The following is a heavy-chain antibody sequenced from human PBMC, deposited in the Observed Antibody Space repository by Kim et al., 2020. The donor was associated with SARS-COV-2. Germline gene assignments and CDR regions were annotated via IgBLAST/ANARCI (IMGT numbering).Heavy chain of an antibody. D-gene: IGHD3-22*01. CDR2: INAGNGNT. CDR1: GYTFTSYA. J-gene: IGHJ4*02. Sequence: ASVKVSCKASGYTFTSYAMHWVRQAPGQRLEWMGWINAGNGNTKYSQKFQGRVTITRDTSASTAYMELSSLRSEDTAVYYCARVFTPYDLPDYYDGRGYDYGGQGTLVTVSS. CDR3: ARVFTPYDLPDYYDGRGYDY. V-gene: IGHV1-3*01.